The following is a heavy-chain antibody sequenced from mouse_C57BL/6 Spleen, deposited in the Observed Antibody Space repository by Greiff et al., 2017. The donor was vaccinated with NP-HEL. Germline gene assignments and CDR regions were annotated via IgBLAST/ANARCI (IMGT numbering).Heavy chain of an antibody. J-gene: IGHJ3*01. CDR2: IHPNSGST. CDR3: ARSGYSNYVPEAWFAY. D-gene: IGHD2-5*01. Sequence: QVQLQQPGAELVKPGASVKLSCKASGYTFTSYWMHWVKQRPGQGLEWIGMIHPNSGSTNYNEKFKSKATLTVDKSSSTAYMQLSSLTSEDSAVYYCARSGYSNYVPEAWFAYWGQGTLVTVSA. CDR1: GYTFTSYW. V-gene: IGHV1-64*01.